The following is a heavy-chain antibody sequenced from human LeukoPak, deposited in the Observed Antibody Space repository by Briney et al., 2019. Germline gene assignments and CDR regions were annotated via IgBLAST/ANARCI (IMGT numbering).Heavy chain of an antibody. D-gene: IGHD3-22*01. J-gene: IGHJ4*02. CDR1: GXTFXSDW. CDR3: ANLRTYYYDSSEG. V-gene: IGHV3-7*01. CDR2: IKQDGSEK. Sequence: SXRXSCXAXGXTFXSDWMSWVRQAPGKGLEWVANIKQDGSEKDYVDSVKPRFTISRDNAKNSLYLQMNSLRAEDTAVYYCANLRTYYYDSSEGWGQGTLVTVSS.